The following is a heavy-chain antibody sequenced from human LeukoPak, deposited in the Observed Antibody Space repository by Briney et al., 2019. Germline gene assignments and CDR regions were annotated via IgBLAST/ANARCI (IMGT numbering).Heavy chain of an antibody. CDR1: GYTFTSYG. Sequence: ASVKVSCKASGYTFTSYGISWVRQAPGQGLEWMGWISAYNGNTNYAQKLQGRVTMTTDTSTSTAYMELRSLRSDDTAVYYCARGEAYYDSSGPNDYWGQGTLVTVSS. V-gene: IGHV1-18*01. CDR3: ARGEAYYDSSGPNDY. D-gene: IGHD3-22*01. J-gene: IGHJ4*02. CDR2: ISAYNGNT.